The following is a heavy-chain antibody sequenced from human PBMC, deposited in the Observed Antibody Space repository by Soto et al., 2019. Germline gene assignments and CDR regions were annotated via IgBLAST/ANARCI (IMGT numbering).Heavy chain of an antibody. Sequence: QVQLVESGGGVVQPGRSLRLSCAASGFTFSSYAMHWVRQAPGKGLEWVAVISYDGSNKYYADSVKGRFTISRDNSKNTLYLQMNSLRAEDTAVYYCARDRSSGWIQLWLPDYYFDYWGQGTLVTVSS. V-gene: IGHV3-30-3*01. CDR2: ISYDGSNK. D-gene: IGHD5-18*01. CDR3: ARDRSSGWIQLWLPDYYFDY. J-gene: IGHJ4*02. CDR1: GFTFSSYA.